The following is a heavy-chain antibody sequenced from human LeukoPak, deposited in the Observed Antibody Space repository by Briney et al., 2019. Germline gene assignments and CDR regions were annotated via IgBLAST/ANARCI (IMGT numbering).Heavy chain of an antibody. Sequence: GASVKVSCKASGYTFTSYGISWVRQAPGQGLEWMGWISAYSGNTNYAQKLQGRVTMTTDTSTSTAYMELRSLGSDDTAVYYCARAVVYYYDSSGYPNYYYYMDVWGKGTTVTVSS. CDR2: ISAYSGNT. CDR1: GYTFTSYG. J-gene: IGHJ6*03. CDR3: ARAVVYYYDSSGYPNYYYYMDV. V-gene: IGHV1-18*01. D-gene: IGHD3-22*01.